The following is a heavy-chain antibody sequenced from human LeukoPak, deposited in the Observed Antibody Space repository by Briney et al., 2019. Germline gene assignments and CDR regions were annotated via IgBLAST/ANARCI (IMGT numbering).Heavy chain of an antibody. CDR1: GFTFSSYW. CDR3: TRGSGYSVFDD. Sequence: GGSLRLSCAASGFTFSSYWMNWVRQAPGKGLVWVSRINSDGSSTNYADSVKGRSTISRDNAKNTLYLQMNSLRAEDTAVYYCTRGSGYSVFDDWGQGTLVTVSS. J-gene: IGHJ4*02. V-gene: IGHV3-74*01. CDR2: INSDGSST. D-gene: IGHD5-24*01.